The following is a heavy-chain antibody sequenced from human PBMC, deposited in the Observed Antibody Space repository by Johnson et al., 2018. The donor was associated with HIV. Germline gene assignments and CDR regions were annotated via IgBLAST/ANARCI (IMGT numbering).Heavy chain of an antibody. V-gene: IGHV3-43*01. CDR3: AKQYYGSGGSVHAFDI. Sequence: VQLVESGGVVVQPGGSLRLSCAASGFTFDDYTMHWVRQVPGKGLEWVSLINWDGGSTYYADSVKGRFTVSRDNSKNTVYLQMNSLRAEDTAVYYCAKQYYGSGGSVHAFDIWGQGTMVTVSS. J-gene: IGHJ3*02. D-gene: IGHD3-10*01. CDR1: GFTFDDYT. CDR2: INWDGGST.